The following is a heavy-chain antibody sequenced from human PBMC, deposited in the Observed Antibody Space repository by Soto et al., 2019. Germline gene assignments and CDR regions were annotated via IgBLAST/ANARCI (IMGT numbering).Heavy chain of an antibody. CDR2: ISGSGGST. D-gene: IGHD3-22*01. Sequence: GGSLRLSCAACGFTFSSYAMSWVRQAQGKGLEWVSAISGSGGSTYYADSVKGRFTISRDNSKNTLYLQMNSLRAEDTAVYYCAKDLPWYYDSSGYYIDYWGQGALVTVSS. CDR3: AKDLPWYYDSSGYYIDY. CDR1: GFTFSSYA. J-gene: IGHJ4*02. V-gene: IGHV3-23*01.